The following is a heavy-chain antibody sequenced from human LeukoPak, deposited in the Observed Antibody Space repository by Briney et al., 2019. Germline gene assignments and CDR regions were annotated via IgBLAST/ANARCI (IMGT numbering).Heavy chain of an antibody. D-gene: IGHD4-17*01. V-gene: IGHV4-34*01. CDR1: GGSFSGYY. Sequence: SETLSLTCAVYGGSFSGYYWSWIRQPPGKGLEWIGEINHSGSTNYNPSLKSRVTISVDTSKNQFSLKLSSVTAADTAVYYCARTVYYYGMDVWGQGTTVTVSS. J-gene: IGHJ6*02. CDR3: ARTVYYYGMDV. CDR2: INHSGST.